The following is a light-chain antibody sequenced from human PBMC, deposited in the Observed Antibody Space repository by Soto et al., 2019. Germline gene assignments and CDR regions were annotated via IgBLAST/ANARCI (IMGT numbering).Light chain of an antibody. CDR3: QQYGSSPLT. CDR2: GAS. CDR1: QSVSSSY. J-gene: IGKJ4*01. Sequence: EIVLTQSPGTLSLCPGERATLSCRASQSVSSSYLAWYQQKPGQAPRLLIYGASSRATGIPDRFSGSGSGTDFTLTISRLEPEDFAVDYCQQYGSSPLTFGGGTKVAIK. V-gene: IGKV3-20*01.